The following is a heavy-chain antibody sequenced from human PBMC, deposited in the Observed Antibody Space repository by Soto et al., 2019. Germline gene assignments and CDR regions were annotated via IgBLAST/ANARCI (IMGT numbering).Heavy chain of an antibody. D-gene: IGHD3-9*01. J-gene: IGHJ5*02. Sequence: PGESLKISCKGSGYSFTSYWISWVRQMPGKGLEWMGRIDPSDSYTNYSPSFQGHVTISADKSISTAYLQWSSLKASDTAMYYCARHPITIFCSTDCGVIWFDPWGQGTLVTVSS. V-gene: IGHV5-10-1*01. CDR3: ARHPITIFCSTDCGVIWFDP. CDR2: IDPSDSYT. CDR1: GYSFTSYW.